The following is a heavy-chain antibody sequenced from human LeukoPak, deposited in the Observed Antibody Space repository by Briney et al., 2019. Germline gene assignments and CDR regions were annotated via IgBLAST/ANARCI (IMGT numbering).Heavy chain of an antibody. CDR2: IKQDGSEE. CDR1: GFTFSNYW. V-gene: IGHV3-7*01. D-gene: IGHD2-21*01. Sequence: GGSLRLSCAASGFTFSNYWMSWVRQAPGKGLEWVANIKQDGSEEYYVDSVKGRFTISRDNAKNSLDPQVNSLRAEDTAVYYCARDQPGPYFDYWGQGTLVTVSS. CDR3: ARDQPGPYFDY. J-gene: IGHJ4*02.